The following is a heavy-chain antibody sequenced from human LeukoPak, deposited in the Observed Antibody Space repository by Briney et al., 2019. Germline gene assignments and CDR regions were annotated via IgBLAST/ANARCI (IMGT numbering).Heavy chain of an antibody. CDR3: ARVVKAYGDYAFDY. CDR2: INPNSGGT. J-gene: IGHJ4*02. D-gene: IGHD4-17*01. Sequence: ASVKVSCKASGYTFTGYYMHWVRQAPGQGLEWMGWINPNSGGTNYAQKFQGRVTMTRDTSISTAYMELSRLSSDDTAVYYCARVVKAYGDYAFDYWGQGTLVTVSS. V-gene: IGHV1-2*02. CDR1: GYTFTGYY.